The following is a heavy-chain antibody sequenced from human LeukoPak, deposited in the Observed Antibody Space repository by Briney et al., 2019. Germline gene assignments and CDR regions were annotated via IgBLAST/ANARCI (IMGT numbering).Heavy chain of an antibody. V-gene: IGHV4-59*01. CDR2: IYYSGIT. Sequence: SETLSLTCTVSGGSISSYYWSWIRQPPGKGLEWIGYIYYSGITNYNPSLKSRVTISVDTSKNQFSLKLSSVTAADTAVYYCARAPPSYRYYYYYMDVWGKGTTVTVSS. CDR1: GGSISSYY. J-gene: IGHJ6*03. CDR3: ARAPPSYRYYYYYMDV. D-gene: IGHD1-26*01.